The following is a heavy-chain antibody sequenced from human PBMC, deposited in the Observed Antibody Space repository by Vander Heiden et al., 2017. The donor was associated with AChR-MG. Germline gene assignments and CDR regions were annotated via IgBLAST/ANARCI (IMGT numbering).Heavy chain of an antibody. D-gene: IGHD3-10*01. V-gene: IGHV1-8*01. CDR1: GYTFTSYD. Sequence: QVQPVQSGAELKQPGASVKVSCKASGYTFTSYDSNWVRQATGQGLEWMGWMNPNSGNTGYAQKFQGRVTMTRNTSVSTAYMELSSLGSEDTAVYCCARGTWFGEYYGMDVWGQGTTVTVSS. J-gene: IGHJ6*02. CDR2: MNPNSGNT. CDR3: ARGTWFGEYYGMDV.